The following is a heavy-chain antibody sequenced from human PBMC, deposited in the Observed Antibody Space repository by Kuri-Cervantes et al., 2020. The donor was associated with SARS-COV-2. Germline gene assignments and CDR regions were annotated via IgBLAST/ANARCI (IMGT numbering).Heavy chain of an antibody. V-gene: IGHV3-9*03. Sequence: GGSLRLSCAASGFTFDDYAMHWVRQAPGKGLEWVSGISWNSGSIGYADSVKGRFTISRDNAKNSLYLQMNSLRAEDMALYYCASGFPWGDDAFDIWGQGTMVTVSS. CDR1: GFTFDDYA. J-gene: IGHJ3*02. CDR2: ISWNSGSI. D-gene: IGHD3-16*01. CDR3: ASGFPWGDDAFDI.